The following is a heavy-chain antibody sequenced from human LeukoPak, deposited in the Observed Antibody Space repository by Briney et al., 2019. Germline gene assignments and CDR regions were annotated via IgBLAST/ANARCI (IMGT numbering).Heavy chain of an antibody. D-gene: IGHD3-10*01. CDR1: GFTFSSYG. V-gene: IGHV3-30*18. CDR3: AKAYTYGSGSYYNHDAFDI. Sequence: AGGSLRLSCAASGFTFSSYGMHWVRQAPGKGLEWVAVISYDGSNKYYADSVKGRFTISRDNSKNTLYLQMNSLRAEDTAVYYCAKAYTYGSGSYYNHDAFDIWGQGTMVTVSS. J-gene: IGHJ3*02. CDR2: ISYDGSNK.